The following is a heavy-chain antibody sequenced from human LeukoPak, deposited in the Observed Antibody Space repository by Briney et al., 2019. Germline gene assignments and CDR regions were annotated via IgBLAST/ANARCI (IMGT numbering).Heavy chain of an antibody. CDR2: IYTSGST. CDR1: GGSISSGSYY. CDR3: ARVRGSSCSSASCYSNPYYYYYYYMDV. Sequence: PSETLSLTCTVSGGSISSGSYYWSWIRQPAGKGLEWIGRIYTSGSTNYNPSLKSRVTMSVDTSKNQFSLNLSSVTAADTAVYYCARVRGSSCSSASCYSNPYYYYYYYMDVWGKGTTVTVSS. J-gene: IGHJ6*03. D-gene: IGHD2-2*01. V-gene: IGHV4-61*02.